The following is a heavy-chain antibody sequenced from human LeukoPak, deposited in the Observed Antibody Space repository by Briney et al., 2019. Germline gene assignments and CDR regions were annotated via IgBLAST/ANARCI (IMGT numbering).Heavy chain of an antibody. CDR3: ARVRWGSGSYYFDY. V-gene: IGHV3-7*01. J-gene: IGHJ4*02. CDR1: GFTFSSYW. CDR2: IKQDGSEK. Sequence: GGSLRLYCAASGFTFSSYWMSWVRRAPGKGLEWVANIKQDGSEKYYVDSVKGRFTISRDNAKNSLYLQMNSLRAEDTAVYYCARVRWGSGSYYFDYWGQGTLVTVSS. D-gene: IGHD3-10*01.